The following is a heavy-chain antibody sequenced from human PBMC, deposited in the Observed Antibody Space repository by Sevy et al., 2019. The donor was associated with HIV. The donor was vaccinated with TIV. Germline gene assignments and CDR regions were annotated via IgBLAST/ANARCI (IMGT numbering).Heavy chain of an antibody. V-gene: IGHV4-59*12. J-gene: IGHJ4*02. CDR2: IYYSGST. CDR3: ARTAAMVIGRGGFDY. CDR1: GGSISSYY. Sequence: SETLSLTCTVSGGSISSYYWSWIRQPPGKGLEWIGYIYYSGSTNYNPPLKSRVTISVDTSKNQFSLKLSSVTAADTAVYYCARTAAMVIGRGGFDYWGQGTLVTVSS. D-gene: IGHD5-18*01.